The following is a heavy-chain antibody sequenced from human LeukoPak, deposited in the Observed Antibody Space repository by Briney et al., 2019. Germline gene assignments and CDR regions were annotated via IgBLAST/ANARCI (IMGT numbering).Heavy chain of an antibody. CDR1: GFNFDDHT. J-gene: IGHJ4*02. V-gene: IGHV3-43*01. Sequence: GGSLRLSCVASGFNFDDHTMNWVRQAPGKGLEWVSLINGNGGSTYFADSVKGRFTISRDNSKNSLFLQMNSLRTEDSALYYCAKGHGQQNHLLLYNRGQRTLVTVPS. D-gene: IGHD2/OR15-2a*01. CDR2: INGNGGST. CDR3: AKGHGQQNHLLLYN.